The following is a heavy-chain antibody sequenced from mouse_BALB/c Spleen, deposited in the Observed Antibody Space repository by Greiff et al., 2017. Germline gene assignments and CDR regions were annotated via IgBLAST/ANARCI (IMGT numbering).Heavy chain of an antibody. CDR1: GFTFSSFG. CDR2: ISSGSSTI. D-gene: IGHD1-1*01. J-gene: IGHJ3*01. Sequence: EVHLVESGGGLVQPGGSRKLSCAASGFTFSSFGMHWVRQAPEKGLEWVAYISSGSSTIYYADTVKGRFTISRDNPKNTLFLQMTSLRSEDTAMYYCARSVGFITARFAYWGQGTLVTVSA. V-gene: IGHV5-17*02. CDR3: ARSVGFITARFAY.